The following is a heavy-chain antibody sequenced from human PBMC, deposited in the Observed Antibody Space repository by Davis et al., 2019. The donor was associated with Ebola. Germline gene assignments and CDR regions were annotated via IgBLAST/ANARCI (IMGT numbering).Heavy chain of an antibody. J-gene: IGHJ4*02. CDR1: GFTFRSYS. CDR3: ARGTHYANDY. V-gene: IGHV3-74*01. D-gene: IGHD2-2*01. CDR2: ISGSGGDP. Sequence: GESLKISCEASGFTFRSYSMHWVRQAPGKGLEWVSRISGSGGDPHYADSVKGRFTISRDNSKNTLYLQMNSLRDEDTAVYYCARGTHYANDYCGQGTLVTVS.